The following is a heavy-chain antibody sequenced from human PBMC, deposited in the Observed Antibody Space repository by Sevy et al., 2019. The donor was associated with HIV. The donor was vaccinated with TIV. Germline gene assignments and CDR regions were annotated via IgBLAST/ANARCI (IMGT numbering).Heavy chain of an antibody. CDR2: ISGSGGNT. CDR3: AKDGLWLSVAY. D-gene: IGHD5-18*01. V-gene: IGHV3-23*01. Sequence: GGSLRLSCAASGFTFSNFWMSWVRQAPGKGLEWVSSISGSGGNTYYADSVKGRFTISRDSSKNTVSLQMNSLRAEDTAVYYCAKDGLWLSVAYWGQGTLVTVSS. CDR1: GFTFSNFW. J-gene: IGHJ4*02.